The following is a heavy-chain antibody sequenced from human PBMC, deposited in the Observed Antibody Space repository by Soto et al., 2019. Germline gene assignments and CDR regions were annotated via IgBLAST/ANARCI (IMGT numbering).Heavy chain of an antibody. Sequence: SETLSLTCTVSGGSISSYYWSWIRQPPGKGLEWIGYISYSGSTNYNPSLKSRVTISIDTSKNQFSLKLSSVTAADTAVYYCARRSCSGGSCYWEFFDYWGQGTLVTVSS. CDR2: ISYSGST. CDR3: ARRSCSGGSCYWEFFDY. V-gene: IGHV4-59*08. J-gene: IGHJ4*02. CDR1: GGSISSYY. D-gene: IGHD2-15*01.